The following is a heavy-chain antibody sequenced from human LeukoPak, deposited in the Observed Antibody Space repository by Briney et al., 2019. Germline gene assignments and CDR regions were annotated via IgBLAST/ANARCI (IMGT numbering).Heavy chain of an antibody. CDR2: IDWDDDK. J-gene: IGHJ5*01. Sequence: SGPTLVNPTQTLTLTCTFSGFSLSTSGMCVSWIRQPPGKALEWLALIDWDDDKYYSTSLKTRLTISEDTSKNQVVLTMTNMDPVDTATYYCARNTYRRRWFDPWGQGTTVIVSS. D-gene: IGHD4-11*01. V-gene: IGHV2-70*01. CDR3: ARNTYRRRWFDP. CDR1: GFSLSTSGMC.